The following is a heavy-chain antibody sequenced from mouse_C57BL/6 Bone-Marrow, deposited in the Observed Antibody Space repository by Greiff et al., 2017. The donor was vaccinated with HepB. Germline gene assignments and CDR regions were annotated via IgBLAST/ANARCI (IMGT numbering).Heavy chain of an antibody. V-gene: IGHV1-19*01. J-gene: IGHJ4*01. CDR2: INPYNGGT. CDR3: ARERIYAMDY. Sequence: EVQLQQSGPVLVKPGASVKMSCKASGYTFTDYYMNWVKQSHGKSLEWIGVINPYNGGTSYNQKFKGKATLTVDKSSSTAYMELNSLTSEDSAVYYCARERIYAMDYWGQGTSVTVSS. CDR1: GYTFTDYY.